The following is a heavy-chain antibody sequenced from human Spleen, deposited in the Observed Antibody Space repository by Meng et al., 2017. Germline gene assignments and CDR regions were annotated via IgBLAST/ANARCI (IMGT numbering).Heavy chain of an antibody. CDR1: GDSVSSNGVT. V-gene: IGHV6-1*01. CDR2: TYYRSKWYN. CDR3: ARDRAPAQPFDAFDI. J-gene: IGHJ3*02. Sequence: SETLSLTCVISGDSVSSNGVTWNWIRQSPTRGLEWLGRTYYRSKWYNDYAAPVKSRITINPDTSKNQFSLQLNSVTPEDTAVYYCARDRAPAQPFDAFDIWGQGTMVTVSS. D-gene: IGHD6-25*01.